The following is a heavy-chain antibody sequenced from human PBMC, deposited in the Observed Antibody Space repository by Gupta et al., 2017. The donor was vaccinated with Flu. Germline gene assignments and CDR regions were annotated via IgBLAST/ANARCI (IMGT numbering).Heavy chain of an antibody. Sequence: EVQLLESGGGLVQPGGSLRLSCAASGFTFSSYAMSWFRQAPGKGLEWVSAISGSGGSTYYADSVKGRFTISRDNSKNTLYLQTNSLRAEDTAVYYCARTGYSSSWYSKINWFDPWGQGTLVTVSS. D-gene: IGHD6-13*01. CDR1: GFTFSSYA. CDR3: ARTGYSSSWYSKINWFDP. J-gene: IGHJ5*02. V-gene: IGHV3-23*01. CDR2: ISGSGGST.